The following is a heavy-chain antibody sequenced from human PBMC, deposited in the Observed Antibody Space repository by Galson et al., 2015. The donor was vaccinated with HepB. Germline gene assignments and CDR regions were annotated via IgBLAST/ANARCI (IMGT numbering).Heavy chain of an antibody. Sequence: SETLSLTCTVSGGSVSSGSYYWSWIRQPPGKGLEWIGYIYYSGSTNYNPSLKSRVTISVDTSKNQFSLKLSSVTAADTAVYYCASISRGFYDFWSGSLDYWGQGTLVTVSS. CDR3: ASISRGFYDFWSGSLDY. D-gene: IGHD3-3*01. CDR2: IYYSGST. J-gene: IGHJ4*02. V-gene: IGHV4-61*01. CDR1: GGSVSSGSYY.